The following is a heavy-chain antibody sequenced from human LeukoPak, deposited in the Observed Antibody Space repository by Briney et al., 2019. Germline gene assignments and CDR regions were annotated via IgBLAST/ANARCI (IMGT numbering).Heavy chain of an antibody. D-gene: IGHD3-10*01. CDR1: GGPFSGYY. CDR2: INHSGST. J-gene: IGHJ3*02. CDR3: ARVPRAENAFDI. Sequence: PSETLSLTCAVYGGPFSGYYWSWIRQPPGKGLEWIGEINHSGSTNYNPSLKSRVTISVDTSKNQFSLKLSSVTAADTAVYYCARVPRAENAFDIWGQGTMVTVSS. V-gene: IGHV4-34*01.